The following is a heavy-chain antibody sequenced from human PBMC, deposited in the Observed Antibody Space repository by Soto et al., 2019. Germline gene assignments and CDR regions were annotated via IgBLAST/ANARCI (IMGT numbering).Heavy chain of an antibody. Sequence: SETLSLTCAVSGGSIRGNIYYWGWIRQPPGKGLEWIATVHYSESTIYNPSLKSRVTISVDTSKNQFSLKLSSVTAADTAVYYCARYGSGSSVWFDPWGQGTLVTVSS. CDR2: VHYSEST. J-gene: IGHJ5*02. CDR1: GGSIRGNIYY. D-gene: IGHD3-10*01. CDR3: ARYGSGSSVWFDP. V-gene: IGHV4-39*07.